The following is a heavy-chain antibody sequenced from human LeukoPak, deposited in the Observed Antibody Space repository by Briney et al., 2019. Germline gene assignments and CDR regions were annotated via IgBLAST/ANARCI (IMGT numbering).Heavy chain of an antibody. D-gene: IGHD3-10*02. J-gene: IGHJ6*04. CDR2: INWNGGST. V-gene: IGHV3-20*04. Sequence: GGSLRLSCAASGFTFHNYAMNWVRQVPGKGLEWVSGINWNGGSTTYADSVKGRFTISRDNAKNSLYLQMNSLRAEDTAVYYCAELGITMIGGVWGKGTTVTISS. CDR3: AELGITMIGGV. CDR1: GFTFHNYA.